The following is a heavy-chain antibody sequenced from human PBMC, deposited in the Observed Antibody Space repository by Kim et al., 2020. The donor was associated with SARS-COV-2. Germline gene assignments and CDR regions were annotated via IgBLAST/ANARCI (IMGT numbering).Heavy chain of an antibody. Sequence: ASVKVSCKASGYTFTDYYIHWVRQAPGQGLEWMGWINPNSGGTNSAQKFRGRVTMTRDTSISTAYMELSRLRSDDTAVYYCARAGYDSSGYFYPNWFDPWGQGTLVTVSS. CDR1: GYTFTDYY. J-gene: IGHJ5*02. V-gene: IGHV1-2*02. D-gene: IGHD3-22*01. CDR3: ARAGYDSSGYFYPNWFDP. CDR2: INPNSGGT.